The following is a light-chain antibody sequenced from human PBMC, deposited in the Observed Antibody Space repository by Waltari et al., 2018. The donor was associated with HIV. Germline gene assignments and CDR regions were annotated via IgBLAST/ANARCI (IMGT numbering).Light chain of an antibody. CDR1: SNDIGPYNY. V-gene: IGLV2-8*01. J-gene: IGLJ2*01. Sequence: QSALTQPPAASGSPGQSVTISCTGTSNDIGPYNYVSWYQQPPDKAPRLLIYEVNKRPSGVPGRFSGSKSGNTASLTVSGLQAEDEADYYCSSYAGSGNLLLFGGGTK. CDR2: EVN. CDR3: SSYAGSGNLLL.